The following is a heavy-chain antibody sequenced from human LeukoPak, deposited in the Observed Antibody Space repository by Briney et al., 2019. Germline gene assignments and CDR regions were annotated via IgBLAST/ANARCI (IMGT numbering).Heavy chain of an antibody. J-gene: IGHJ4*02. Sequence: GGSLRLSCSASGFTFSNYAMHWVRQAPGKGLEYLSGMSYDGGITYYASSVKGRFTISRDNSKNTLYLQMSSLRVEDTAVYYCVKDDYGAGYWGQGTLVSVSS. CDR3: VKDDYGAGY. CDR1: GFTFSNYA. D-gene: IGHD4-17*01. CDR2: MSYDGGIT. V-gene: IGHV3-64D*09.